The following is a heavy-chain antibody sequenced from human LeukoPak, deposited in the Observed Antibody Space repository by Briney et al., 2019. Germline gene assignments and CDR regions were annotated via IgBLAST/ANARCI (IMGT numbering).Heavy chain of an antibody. J-gene: IGHJ3*02. D-gene: IGHD3-9*01. CDR1: GFTFSSYG. Sequence: PGGSLRLSCAASGFTFSSYGMHWVRQAPGKGLEWVAFIRYDGSNKYYADSVKGRFTISRDNSKNTLYLQMNSLRAEDTAVYYCARAKAYYDIFYAFDIWGQGTMVTVSS. V-gene: IGHV3-30*02. CDR3: ARAKAYYDIFYAFDI. CDR2: IRYDGSNK.